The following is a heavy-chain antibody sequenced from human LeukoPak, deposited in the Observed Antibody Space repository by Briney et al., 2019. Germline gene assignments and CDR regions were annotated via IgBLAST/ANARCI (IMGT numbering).Heavy chain of an antibody. D-gene: IGHD6-6*01. CDR2: IYYSGST. CDR3: ARVFRAARSLWYYYYMDV. J-gene: IGHJ6*03. Sequence: KPSETLSLTCTVSGGSISSYYWSWIRQPPGKGLEWIGYIYYSGSTNYNPSLKSRVTISVDTSKNQFSLKLSSVTAADTAVYYCARVFRAARSLWYYYYMDVWGKGTTVTVS. CDR1: GGSISSYY. V-gene: IGHV4-59*01.